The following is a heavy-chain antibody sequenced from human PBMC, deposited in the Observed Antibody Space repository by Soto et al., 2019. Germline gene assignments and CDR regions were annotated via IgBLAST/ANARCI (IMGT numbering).Heavy chain of an antibody. D-gene: IGHD4-4*01. Sequence: GGSLRLSCAASGFTFSSYGMHWVRQAPGKGLEWVAVIWYDGSNKYHADSVKGRFTISRDNSKNTLYLQMNSLRAEDTAVYYCARDQGSNYVYYYYYYGMDVWGQGTTVTVSS. CDR2: IWYDGSNK. J-gene: IGHJ6*02. CDR1: GFTFSSYG. V-gene: IGHV3-33*01. CDR3: ARDQGSNYVYYYYYYGMDV.